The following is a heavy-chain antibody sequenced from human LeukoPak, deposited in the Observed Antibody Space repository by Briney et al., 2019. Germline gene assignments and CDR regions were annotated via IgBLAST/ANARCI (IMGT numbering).Heavy chain of an antibody. CDR2: ISNSGSTI. Sequence: GGSLRLSCAASGFTFSSYAMSWVRQAPGKGLEWVSYISNSGSTIYYADSVKGRFTISRDNSKNSLYLQMNSLRAEDTAVYYCARNYYDSSGYIDYWGQGTLVTVSS. CDR1: GFTFSSYA. D-gene: IGHD3-22*01. CDR3: ARNYYDSSGYIDY. J-gene: IGHJ4*02. V-gene: IGHV3-48*04.